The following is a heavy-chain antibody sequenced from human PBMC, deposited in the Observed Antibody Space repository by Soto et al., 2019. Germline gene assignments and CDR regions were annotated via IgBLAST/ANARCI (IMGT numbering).Heavy chain of an antibody. CDR3: ARAYGGFDNGLDV. V-gene: IGHV4-59*01. J-gene: IGHJ6*02. CDR2: IYYSGST. D-gene: IGHD5-12*01. CDR1: GDSIRSYY. Sequence: SESLSLTCTVSGDSIRSYYWTWIRQPPGKGLELIGYIYYSGSTRYNPSLKSRVTISVDMSKNQFSLKLSSVIAADTAVYYCARAYGGFDNGLDVWGQGTAVTVSS.